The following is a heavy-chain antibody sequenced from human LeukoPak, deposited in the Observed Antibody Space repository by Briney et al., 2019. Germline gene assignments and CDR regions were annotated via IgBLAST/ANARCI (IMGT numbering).Heavy chain of an antibody. J-gene: IGHJ2*01. D-gene: IGHD3-10*01. CDR2: IKQDGSEK. CDR1: GFTFSSYW. V-gene: IGHV3-7*04. CDR3: AGDTPPLWFGEQPGWYLDL. Sequence: PGGSLRLSCAASGFTFSSYWLSGVRQAPGKGREWVANIKQDGSEKYYVDSVKGRFTISRDNAKNSLYLQMNSLRAEDTGVYYCAGDTPPLWFGEQPGWYLDLWGRGTLVTVSS.